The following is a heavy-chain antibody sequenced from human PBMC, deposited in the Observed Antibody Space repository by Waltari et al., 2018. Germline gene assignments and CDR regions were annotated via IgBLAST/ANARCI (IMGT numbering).Heavy chain of an antibody. CDR2: MSYSGAT. V-gene: IGHV4-39*01. CDR3: ATYIGASVGTAAFDV. CDR1: GVSITSNRSS. Sequence: QLQLQESGPGLVKPSETLSLTCSVSGVSITSNRSSRGWLRQPPGQGLEWVATMSYSGATYNSPSLESRVTVSRDTSKNQLSLKLASVTAADTAVYYCATYIGASVGTAAFDVWGQGTMVTVSS. D-gene: IGHD5-12*01. J-gene: IGHJ3*01.